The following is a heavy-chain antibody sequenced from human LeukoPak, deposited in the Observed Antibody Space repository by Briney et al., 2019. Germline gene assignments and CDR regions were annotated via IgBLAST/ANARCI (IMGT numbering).Heavy chain of an antibody. V-gene: IGHV3-48*03. CDR1: GFTFSSYE. CDR2: ISSSGSTI. D-gene: IGHD3-10*01. Sequence: PGGSLRLSCAASGFTFSSYEMNWVRQAPGKGLEWVSYISSSGSTIYYADSVKGRFTISRDNAKNSLYLQMNSLRAEDTAVYYCARESLWFGELLYYDYWGQGTLVTVSS. CDR3: ARESLWFGELLYYDY. J-gene: IGHJ4*02.